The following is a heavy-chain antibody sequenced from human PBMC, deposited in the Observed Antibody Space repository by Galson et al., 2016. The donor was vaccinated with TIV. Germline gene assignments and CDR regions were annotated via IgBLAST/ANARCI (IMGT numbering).Heavy chain of an antibody. CDR1: GFTFSSYW. J-gene: IGHJ6*02. CDR2: INSDGSST. D-gene: IGHD5-18*01. Sequence: SLRLSCAASGFTFSSYWMHWVRQAPGKGLVWVSHINSDGSSTSYADSVKGRFTISRDNAKNTLYLQMNSLRVEDTAVYYCARDPWGTTMVTGSMDVWGQGTTVTVSS. V-gene: IGHV3-74*01. CDR3: ARDPWGTTMVTGSMDV.